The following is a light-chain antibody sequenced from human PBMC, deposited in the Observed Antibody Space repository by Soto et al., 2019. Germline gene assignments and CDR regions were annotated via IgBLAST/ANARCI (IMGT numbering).Light chain of an antibody. Sequence: QSALTQPASVSGSPGQSITISCTGTSSDVGGYKFVSWYQQHPGKAPKLVIYEVSNRPSGVSNRFSGSKSGNTASLTISGLQAEDEADYYCSSYTRSISLVFGGGTKLTVL. CDR2: EVS. CDR1: SSDVGGYKF. CDR3: SSYTRSISLV. V-gene: IGLV2-14*01. J-gene: IGLJ2*01.